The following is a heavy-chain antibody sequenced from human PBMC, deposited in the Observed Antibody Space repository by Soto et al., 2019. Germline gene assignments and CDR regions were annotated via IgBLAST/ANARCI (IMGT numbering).Heavy chain of an antibody. D-gene: IGHD4-4*01. CDR3: GKDFDLDGYSDYIDH. V-gene: IGHV3-43*01. CDR2: ISWDGENT. CDR1: GFTFDDYA. J-gene: IGHJ4*02. Sequence: SLRLSCAASGFTFDDYAMHWVRQVPGKALEWVSLISWDGENTFYADSVKGRSTIFRDSSRNSLYLQMNGLRSEDSALYYCGKDFDLDGYSDYIDHWGQGTLVTVSS.